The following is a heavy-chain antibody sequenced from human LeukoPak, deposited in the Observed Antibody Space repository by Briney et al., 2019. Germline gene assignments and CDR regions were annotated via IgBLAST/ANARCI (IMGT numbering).Heavy chain of an antibody. V-gene: IGHV3-23*01. CDR2: ISGIGGRT. CDR1: GFTFSSYA. CDR3: AKGPRDGSITIWFDS. J-gene: IGHJ5*01. Sequence: PGGSLRLSCAASGFTFSSYAMSWVRQAPGKGLDWVSGISGIGGRTYYADSVKGRFSISRDNSKNTVYLQMNSLRAEDTAVYYCAKGPRDGSITIWFDSWGQGTLVTVSS. D-gene: IGHD2-15*01.